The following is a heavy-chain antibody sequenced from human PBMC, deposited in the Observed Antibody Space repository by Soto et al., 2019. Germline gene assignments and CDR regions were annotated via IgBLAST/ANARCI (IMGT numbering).Heavy chain of an antibody. J-gene: IGHJ4*02. V-gene: IGHV3-9*01. CDR2: ISWNSGSI. CDR1: GFTFDDYA. Sequence: EVQLVESGGGLVQPGRSLRLSCAASGFTFDDYAMHWVRQAPGKGLEWVSGISWNSGSIGYADSVKGRFTISRDNAKHSLYLQMNSLRAEDTALYYCAKDRGRGYSYGPYDYWGQGTLVTVSS. CDR3: AKDRGRGYSYGPYDY. D-gene: IGHD5-18*01.